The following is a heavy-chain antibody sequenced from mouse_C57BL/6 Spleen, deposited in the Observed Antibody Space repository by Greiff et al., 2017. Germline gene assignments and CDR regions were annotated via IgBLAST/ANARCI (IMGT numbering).Heavy chain of an antibody. V-gene: IGHV14-2*01. CDR3: ARHRGDYDDSMDY. CDR2: IDPEDGET. J-gene: IGHJ4*01. D-gene: IGHD2-4*01. CDR1: GFNIKDSY. Sequence: VQLQQSGAELVKPGASVKLSCTASGFNIKDSYMHWVKQRTEQGLEWIGRIDPEDGETKYATKFQGKATLTADKSSNTAYLQLSSLISEDTGVCYSARHRGDYDDSMDYWGQGTSVTGPS.